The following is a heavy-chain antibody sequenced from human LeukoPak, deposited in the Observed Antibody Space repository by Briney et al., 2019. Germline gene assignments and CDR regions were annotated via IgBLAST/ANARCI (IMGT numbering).Heavy chain of an antibody. D-gene: IGHD1-26*01. CDR2: ISCSSSTI. V-gene: IGHV3-48*04. CDR1: GFTVSSNY. J-gene: IGHJ4*02. Sequence: PGGSLRLSCVASGFTVSSNYMSRVRQAPGKGLEWVSYISCSSSTIYYADSVKGRFTISRDNAKNSLYLQMNSLRAEDTAVYYCAREGPSSGSYRVELGYYFDYWGQGTLVTVSS. CDR3: AREGPSSGSYRVELGYYFDY.